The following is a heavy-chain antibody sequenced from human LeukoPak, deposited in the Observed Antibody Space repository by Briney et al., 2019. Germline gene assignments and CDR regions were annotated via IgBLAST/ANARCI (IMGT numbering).Heavy chain of an antibody. CDR3: ARDLDSSGWYAYWFDP. CDR1: GYTFTSYY. CDR2: INPSGGST. Sequence: GASVKVSCKASGYTFTSYYMHWVRQAPGQGLEWMGIINPSGGSTSYAQKFQGRVTMTRDTSTSTVYMELSSLRSEDTAVYYCARDLDSSGWYAYWFDPWGQGTLVTVSS. V-gene: IGHV1-46*01. D-gene: IGHD6-13*01. J-gene: IGHJ5*02.